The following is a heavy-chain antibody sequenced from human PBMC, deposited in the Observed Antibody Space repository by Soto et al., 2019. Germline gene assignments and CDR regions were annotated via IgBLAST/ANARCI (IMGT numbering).Heavy chain of an antibody. D-gene: IGHD2-15*01. V-gene: IGHV4-39*01. CDR2: IYYSGST. J-gene: IGHJ5*02. CDR3: ASPQVACYNGFDP. Sequence: QLQLQESGPGLVKPSETLSLTCTVSGGSISSSSYYWGWIRQPPGKGLEWIGSIYYSGSTYYNPFLKSRVTLSVDTSKNQFSLTLSSVTAADTAVYYCASPQVACYNGFDPWGQGTLVTVSS. CDR1: GGSISSSSYY.